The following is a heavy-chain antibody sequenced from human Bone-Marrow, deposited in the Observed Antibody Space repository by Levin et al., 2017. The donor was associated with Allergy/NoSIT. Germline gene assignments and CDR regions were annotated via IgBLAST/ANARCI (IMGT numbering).Heavy chain of an antibody. Sequence: GGSLRLSCAASGFTFSDYAMSWVRQAPGKGLEWVSGISYSGGGTDYADSVKGRFTISRDNSKNTLYLQMNSLRVEDTAVYYCAKDDKVVVAGRFYFDYWGQGTSVTVSS. CDR3: AKDDKVVVAGRFYFDY. J-gene: IGHJ4*02. CDR2: ISYSGGGT. V-gene: IGHV3-23*01. D-gene: IGHD2-15*01. CDR1: GFTFSDYA.